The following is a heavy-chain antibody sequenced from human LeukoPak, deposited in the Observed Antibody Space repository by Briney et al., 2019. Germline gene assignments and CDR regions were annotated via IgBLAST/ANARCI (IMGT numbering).Heavy chain of an antibody. Sequence: PSETLSLTCSVSGGSISSYYWSWIRQPAGKGLEWIGRIYTSGTTNYNPSLKSRVTMSVDTSKNRFSLKLNSVTAADTAVYYCARDQTYYDTSGFSLYAFDIWGQGTMVTVSS. CDR3: ARDQTYYDTSGFSLYAFDI. J-gene: IGHJ3*02. V-gene: IGHV4-4*07. CDR1: GGSISSYY. D-gene: IGHD3-22*01. CDR2: IYTSGTT.